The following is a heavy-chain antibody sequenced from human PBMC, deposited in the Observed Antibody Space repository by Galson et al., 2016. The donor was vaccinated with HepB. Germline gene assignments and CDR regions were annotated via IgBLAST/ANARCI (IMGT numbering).Heavy chain of an antibody. CDR3: AVVRWNDQSNYHYYGMDV. CDR2: ITSDGSTT. J-gene: IGHJ6*02. V-gene: IGHV3-74*01. D-gene: IGHD1-1*01. Sequence: SLRLSCAASGFPFSSYSMHWVRQAPGKGLVWVSRITSDGSTTTYADSVKGRFTISRDNTKNTLYLQMNSLRAEDTAVYYCAVVRWNDQSNYHYYGMDVWGQGTTVTVSS. CDR1: GFPFSSYS.